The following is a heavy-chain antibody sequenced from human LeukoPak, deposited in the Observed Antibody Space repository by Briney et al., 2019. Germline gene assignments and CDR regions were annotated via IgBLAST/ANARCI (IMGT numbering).Heavy chain of an antibody. CDR1: GYSISSGYY. D-gene: IGHD2-2*01. Sequence: SETLSLTCSVSGYSISSGYYWGWIRQPPGKGLEWIGSIYHSGNTYYNPSLQSRVSISVDTPKNQVSLKLSSVTAADTAVYYCAREMRYCSGSSCYGLDVWGQGTTVTVSS. CDR2: IYHSGNT. J-gene: IGHJ6*02. CDR3: AREMRYCSGSSCYGLDV. V-gene: IGHV4-38-2*02.